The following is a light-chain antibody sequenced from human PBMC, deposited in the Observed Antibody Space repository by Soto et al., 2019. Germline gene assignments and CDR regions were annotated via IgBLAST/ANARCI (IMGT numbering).Light chain of an antibody. V-gene: IGKV3-20*01. J-gene: IGKJ3*01. Sequence: EIVLTQSPGTLSLSPGERVTLSCRASQSITSTYLAWYQQKPGQAPRLLIYGTTTRATGIPDRFSGSVSGTDFTLTISRLEPEDFAVYYCQQYGSSPRITFGPGTKVDIK. CDR2: GTT. CDR1: QSITSTY. CDR3: QQYGSSPRIT.